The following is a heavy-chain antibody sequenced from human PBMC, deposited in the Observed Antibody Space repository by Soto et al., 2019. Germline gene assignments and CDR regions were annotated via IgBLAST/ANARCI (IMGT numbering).Heavy chain of an antibody. Sequence: QVQLQESGPGLVKPSQTLSLTCTVSGGSISSGGYYWSWIRQHPGKGLEWIGYIYYSGSTYYNPSLKSRINKSANTSKNQFSLKLSSVTAADTPVYYCARDNLNYDILTGYYSGAFDIWGQGTMVTVSS. CDR3: ARDNLNYDILTGYYSGAFDI. J-gene: IGHJ3*02. CDR1: GGSISSGGYY. V-gene: IGHV4-31*03. D-gene: IGHD3-9*01. CDR2: IYYSGST.